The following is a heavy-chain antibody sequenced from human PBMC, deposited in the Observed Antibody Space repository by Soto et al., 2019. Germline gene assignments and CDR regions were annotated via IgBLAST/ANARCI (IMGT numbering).Heavy chain of an antibody. V-gene: IGHV3-21*06. CDR3: ARESEDLTSNFDY. J-gene: IGHJ4*02. CDR1: GFTFTRYS. Sequence: EVQLLESGGGLVKPGGSLRLSCAASGFTFTRYSMNWVRQAPGKGLEWVSSISSTTNYIYYGESMKGRFTISRDNGKNSLYLEIHSLRAEDTAVYYCARESEDLTSNFDYWGQGTLVTVSS. CDR2: ISSTTNYI.